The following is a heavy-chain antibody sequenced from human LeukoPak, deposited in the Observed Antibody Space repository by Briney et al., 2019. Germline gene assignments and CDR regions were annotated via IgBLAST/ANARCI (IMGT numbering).Heavy chain of an antibody. CDR3: ARFCSSTSCYSSSVGYDY. CDR2: IYYSGST. CDR1: GGSISSYY. J-gene: IGHJ4*02. V-gene: IGHV4-59*01. Sequence: SETLSLTCTVSGGSISSYYWSWIRQPPGKGLEWIGYIYYSGSTNYNPSLKSRVTISVDTSKNQFSLKLSSVTAADTAVYCCARFCSSTSCYSSSVGYDYWGQGTLVTVSS. D-gene: IGHD2-2*01.